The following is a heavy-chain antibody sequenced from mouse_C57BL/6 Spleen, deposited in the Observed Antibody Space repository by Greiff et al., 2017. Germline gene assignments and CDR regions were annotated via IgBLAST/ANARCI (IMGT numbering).Heavy chain of an antibody. D-gene: IGHD1-1*01. J-gene: IGHJ2*01. V-gene: IGHV1-55*01. CDR3: ARGGLLDY. CDR1: GYTFTSYW. CDR2: IYPGSGST. Sequence: QVQLQQPGAELVKPGASVKMSCKASGYTFTSYWITWVKQRPGQGLEWIGDIYPGSGSTNYNEKFKSKATLTGDTSSSTAYMQLSSLTSEASAVYDCARGGLLDYWGQGTTLTVSS.